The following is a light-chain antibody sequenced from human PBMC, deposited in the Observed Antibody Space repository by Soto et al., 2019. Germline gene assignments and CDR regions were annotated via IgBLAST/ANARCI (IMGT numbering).Light chain of an antibody. CDR3: QQYNNWPRT. Sequence: EIVMTQSPATLSVSPGERATLSCRASQSIGDNLAWFQQKPGQAPRLLIYDASTSATALPARFSGSGSATEFTLTISSLQSEDFAVYYCQQYNNWPRTFGQGTKVEVK. J-gene: IGKJ1*01. V-gene: IGKV3-15*01. CDR1: QSIGDN. CDR2: DAS.